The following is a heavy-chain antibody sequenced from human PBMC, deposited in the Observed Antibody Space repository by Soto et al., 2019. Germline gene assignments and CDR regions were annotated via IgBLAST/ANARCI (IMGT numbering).Heavy chain of an antibody. D-gene: IGHD6-19*01. CDR1: GFSFVNYA. J-gene: IGHJ4*02. CDR2: LSGSGTST. V-gene: IGHV3-23*01. CDR3: AKATTNGGWFNPFDS. Sequence: EVQLLESGGGLVQPGGSLRLSCAVSGFSFVNYAMNWVRQAPGKGLEWVSGLSGSGTSTYYADSVKGRFTISRDNSRDTLFLQMNSLTADDTAVYYCAKATTNGGWFNPFDSWGQGALVTVSS.